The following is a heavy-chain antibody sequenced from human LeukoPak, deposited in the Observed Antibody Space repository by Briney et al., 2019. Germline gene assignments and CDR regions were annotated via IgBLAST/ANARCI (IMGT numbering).Heavy chain of an antibody. CDR1: GDSVSSNSAA. J-gene: IGHJ4*02. CDR3: ARHITTVRGVITHYFDY. Sequence: SQTLSLTCAISGDSVSSNSAAWNWIRQSPSRGLEWLGRTYYRSKWYNDYAVSVKSRITINPDTSKNQFSLQLNSVTPEDTAVYYCARHITTVRGVITHYFDYWGQGTLVTVSS. CDR2: TYYRSKWYN. V-gene: IGHV6-1*01. D-gene: IGHD3-10*01.